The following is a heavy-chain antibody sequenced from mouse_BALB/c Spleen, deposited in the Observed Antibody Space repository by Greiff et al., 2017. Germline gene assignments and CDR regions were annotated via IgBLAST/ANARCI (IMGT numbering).Heavy chain of an antibody. CDR2: IWGDGST. CDR1: GFSLTGYG. J-gene: IGHJ4*01. V-gene: IGHV2-6-7*01. CDR3: ARVDYYGHYYAMDY. D-gene: IGHD1-1*01. Sequence: VQLKESGPGLVAPSQSLSITCTVSGFSLTGYGVNWVRQPPGKGLEWLGMIWGDGSTDYNSALKSRLSISKDNSKSQVFLKMNSLQTDDTARYYCARVDYYGHYYAMDYWGQGTSVTVSS.